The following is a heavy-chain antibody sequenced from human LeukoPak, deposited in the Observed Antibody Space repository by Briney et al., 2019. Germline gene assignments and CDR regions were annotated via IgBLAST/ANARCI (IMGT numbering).Heavy chain of an antibody. Sequence: GASVKVSCKASGGTFSSYAISWVRQAPGQGLEWMGRIIPILGIANYAQKFQGRVTITADKSTSTAYMELSSLRSEDTAVYYCARGTPLPFIAVAGTRGMDVWGQGTTVTVSS. D-gene: IGHD6-19*01. CDR3: ARGTPLPFIAVAGTRGMDV. J-gene: IGHJ6*02. CDR1: GGTFSSYA. V-gene: IGHV1-69*04. CDR2: IIPILGIA.